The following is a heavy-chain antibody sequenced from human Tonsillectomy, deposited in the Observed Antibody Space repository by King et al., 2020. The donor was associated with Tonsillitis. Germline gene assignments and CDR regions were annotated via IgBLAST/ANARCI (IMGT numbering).Heavy chain of an antibody. J-gene: IGHJ4*02. CDR2: IKSKTDGGTT. CDR3: TPGILYGDHDY. D-gene: IGHD4-17*01. CDR1: GFTFSNAW. V-gene: IGHV3-15*01. Sequence: VQLVESGGGLVKPGGSLRLSCAASGFTFSNAWMSWVRQAPGKGLEWVGRIKSKTDGGTTDYAAPVKGRFTISRDDSKNTLYLQMNSLKTEDTAVYYCTPGILYGDHDYWGQGTLVTVSS.